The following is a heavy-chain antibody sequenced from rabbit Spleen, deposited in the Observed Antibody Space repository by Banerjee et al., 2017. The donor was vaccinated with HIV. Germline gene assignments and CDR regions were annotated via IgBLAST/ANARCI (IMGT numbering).Heavy chain of an antibody. V-gene: IGHV1S47*01. D-gene: IGHD2-1*01. CDR3: ARVDYVGDYYDI. J-gene: IGHJ6*01. CDR2: IYNGDGST. CDR1: GFDFSNDA. Sequence: EESGGGLVQPEGSLTLTCKASGFDFSNDAMCWVRQAPGKGPEFIACIYNGDGSTYHASWVNGRFTVSKTSSSTVDLKMTSLTAADTATYFCARVDYVGDYYDIWGPGTLVTVS.